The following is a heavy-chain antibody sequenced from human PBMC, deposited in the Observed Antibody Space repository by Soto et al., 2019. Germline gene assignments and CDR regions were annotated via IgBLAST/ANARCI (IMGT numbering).Heavy chain of an antibody. CDR2: FDPEDGET. CDR1: GYTLTELS. V-gene: IGHV1-24*01. J-gene: IGHJ4*02. Sequence: ASVKVSCEVSGYTLTELSMHWVRQAPGKGLEWMGGFDPEDGETIYAQKFQGRVTMTEDTSTDTAYMELSSLRSEDTAVYYCATDSKGLGYCSGGSCYSLGAYFDYWGQGTLVTVS. CDR3: ATDSKGLGYCSGGSCYSLGAYFDY. D-gene: IGHD2-15*01.